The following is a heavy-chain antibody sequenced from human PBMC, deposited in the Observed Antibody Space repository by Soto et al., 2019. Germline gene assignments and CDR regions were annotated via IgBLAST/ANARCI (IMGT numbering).Heavy chain of an antibody. CDR2: VSPENRNA. CDR1: RYTFTEYD. J-gene: IGHJ4*02. Sequence: GASVKVSSNAPRYTFTEYDINWVRQAPGQGLEYMGWVSPENRNAGYAPQFRGRVSMTADTSINTVYLELTTLTYEDTAVYYCEVTTGYWGQGTMVTVSS. V-gene: IGHV1-8*01. CDR3: EVTTGY. D-gene: IGHD4-17*01.